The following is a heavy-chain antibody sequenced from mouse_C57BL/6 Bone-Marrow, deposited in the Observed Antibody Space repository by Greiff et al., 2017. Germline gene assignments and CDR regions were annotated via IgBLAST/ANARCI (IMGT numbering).Heavy chain of an antibody. V-gene: IGHV1-69*01. CDR1: GYTFTSYW. J-gene: IGHJ2*01. CDR2: IDPSDSYT. CDR3: ARDDYDYFDY. D-gene: IGHD2-4*01. Sequence: VQLQQPGAELVMPGASVKLSCKASGYTFTSYWMHWVKQRPGQGLEWIGEIDPSDSYTNYNQKFKGKSTLTVGKSSSTAYMQLSSLTSEDSAVYYCARDDYDYFDYWAKAPLSQSPQ.